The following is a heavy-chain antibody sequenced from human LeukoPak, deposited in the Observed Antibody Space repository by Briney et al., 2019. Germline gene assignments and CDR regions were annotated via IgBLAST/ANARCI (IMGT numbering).Heavy chain of an antibody. CDR3: ARDGSD. Sequence: GGSLRLSCVASGFTFSSSDMHWVRQATGKGLEWVAVMSYDGRNKYYADSVKGRFTISRDNSKNTLYLQMNSLRPEDTAVYYCARDGSDWGQGTLVTVSS. V-gene: IGHV3-30*03. CDR2: MSYDGRNK. J-gene: IGHJ4*02. D-gene: IGHD1-26*01. CDR1: GFTFSSSD.